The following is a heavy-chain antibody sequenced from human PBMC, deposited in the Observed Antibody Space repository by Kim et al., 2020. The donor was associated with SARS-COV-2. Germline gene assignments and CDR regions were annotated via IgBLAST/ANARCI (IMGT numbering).Heavy chain of an antibody. CDR3: ASEYCSGGSCYGGFGY. D-gene: IGHD2-15*01. Sequence: GESLKISCKGSGYSFTSYWIGWVRQMPGKGLEWMGIIYPGDSDTRYSPSFQGQVTISADKSISTAYLQWSSLKASDTAMYYCASEYCSGGSCYGGFGYWGQGTLVTVSS. V-gene: IGHV5-51*01. CDR2: IYPGDSDT. J-gene: IGHJ4*02. CDR1: GYSFTSYW.